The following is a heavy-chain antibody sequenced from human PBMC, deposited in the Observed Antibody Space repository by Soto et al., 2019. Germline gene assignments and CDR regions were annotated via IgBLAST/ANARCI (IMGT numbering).Heavy chain of an antibody. J-gene: IGHJ4*02. CDR2: IYYSGST. D-gene: IGHD6-19*01. CDR1: GGSISSGDYY. V-gene: IGHV4-30-4*01. Sequence: SETLSLTCTVSGGSISSGDYYWSWIRQPPGKGLEWIGYIYYSGSTYYNPSLKSRVTISVDTSKNQFSLKLSSVTAEDTAVYYCAVAVAGPKAIGYWGQGTLVTVSS. CDR3: AVAVAGPKAIGY.